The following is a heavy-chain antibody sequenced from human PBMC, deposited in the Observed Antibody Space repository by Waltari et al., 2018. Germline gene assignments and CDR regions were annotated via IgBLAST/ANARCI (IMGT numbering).Heavy chain of an antibody. CDR3: AGGPRFLEWS. CDR2: ISSSSYI. D-gene: IGHD3-3*01. J-gene: IGHJ5*02. CDR1: GFTFSSYS. V-gene: IGHV3-21*01. Sequence: EVQLVESGGGLVKPGGSLRLSCVASGFTFSSYSLNWVRQAPGKGLEWVSSISSSSYIYYADSVKGRFTISRDNAKNSLYLQMNSLRAEDTAVYYCAGGPRFLEWSWGQGTLVTVSS.